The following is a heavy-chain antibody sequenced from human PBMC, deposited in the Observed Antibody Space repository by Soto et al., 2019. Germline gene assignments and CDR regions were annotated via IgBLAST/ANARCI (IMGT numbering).Heavy chain of an antibody. Sequence: SVKVSCKASGGTFSSYAISWVRQAPGQGLEWMGGIIPIFGTANYAQKFQGRVTITADESTSTAYMELSSLRSEDTAVYYCALEQKLVPCFDYWGQGTLVTVSS. CDR1: GGTFSSYA. CDR2: IIPIFGTA. D-gene: IGHD6-13*01. CDR3: ALEQKLVPCFDY. J-gene: IGHJ4*02. V-gene: IGHV1-69*13.